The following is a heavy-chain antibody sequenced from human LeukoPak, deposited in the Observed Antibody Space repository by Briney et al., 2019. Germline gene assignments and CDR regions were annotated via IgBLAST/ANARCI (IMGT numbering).Heavy chain of an antibody. CDR1: GFTFSSFV. J-gene: IGHJ4*02. D-gene: IGHD3-10*01. Sequence: GGSLRLSCSASGFTFSSFVMHWVRQAPGKGLVWVSRINSDGSSTTYADSVKGRFTISRDNAKNTLYLQMNSLRAEDTAVYYCARGWYYGKDYWGQGTLVTVSS. CDR2: INSDGSST. CDR3: ARGWYYGKDY. V-gene: IGHV3-74*01.